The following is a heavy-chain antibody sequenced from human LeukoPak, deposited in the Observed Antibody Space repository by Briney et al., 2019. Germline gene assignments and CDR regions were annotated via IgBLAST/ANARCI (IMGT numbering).Heavy chain of an antibody. J-gene: IGHJ4*02. Sequence: PGGSLRLSCAASGFTFSSYEMNWVRQAPGKGLEWVSYISSSGSTIYYADSVKGRFTISRDNAKNSLYLQMNSLRAEDTAVYYCARERYYDSSGYYGSYYFDYWGQGTLVTVSS. CDR2: ISSSGSTI. D-gene: IGHD3-22*01. CDR1: GFTFSSYE. CDR3: ARERYYDSSGYYGSYYFDY. V-gene: IGHV3-48*03.